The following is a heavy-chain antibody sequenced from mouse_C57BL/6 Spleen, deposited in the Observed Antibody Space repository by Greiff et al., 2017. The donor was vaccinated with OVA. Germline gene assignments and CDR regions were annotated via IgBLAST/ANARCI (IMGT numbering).Heavy chain of an antibody. V-gene: IGHV1-80*01. CDR2: IYPGDGDT. Sequence: QVQLKESGAELVKPGASVKISCKASGYAFSSCWMNWVKQRPGKGLEWIGQIYPGDGDTNYNGKFKGKATLTADKSSSTAYMQLSSLTSEDSAVYFCARGGGYDRAAWFAYWGQGTLVTVSA. CDR3: ARGGGYDRAAWFAY. CDR1: GYAFSSCW. J-gene: IGHJ3*01. D-gene: IGHD2-2*01.